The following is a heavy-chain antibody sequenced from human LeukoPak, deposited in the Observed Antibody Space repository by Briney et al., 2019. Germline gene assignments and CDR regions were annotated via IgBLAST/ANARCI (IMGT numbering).Heavy chain of an antibody. CDR1: GGSISSSSYY. Sequence: PSGTLSLTCTVSGGSISSSSYYWGWIRQPPGKGLEWIGSLYYSGSTYYNPSLKSRVTISVDTSKNQFSLKLSSVTAADTAVYYCARRLQGYGSGRPYYFDYWGQGTLVTVSS. J-gene: IGHJ4*02. CDR2: LYYSGST. V-gene: IGHV4-39*01. D-gene: IGHD3-10*01. CDR3: ARRLQGYGSGRPYYFDY.